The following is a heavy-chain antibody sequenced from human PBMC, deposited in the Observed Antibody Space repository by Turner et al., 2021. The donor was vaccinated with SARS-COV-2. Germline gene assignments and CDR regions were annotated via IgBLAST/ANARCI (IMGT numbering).Heavy chain of an antibody. CDR1: RFSFSSHA. CDR3: ARHGAANGNYYYHGLDV. D-gene: IGHD6-13*01. Sequence: QVQLVESGGGVVLPGRFLRLSWAASRFSFSSHAMHWVRQAPGKGLEWVAVIWYDGSQKYHAASVRGRFTISRDNSRNTLYLQMDSLRVEDTGVYYCARHGAANGNYYYHGLDVWGRGTTVTVSS. J-gene: IGHJ6*02. CDR2: IWYDGSQK. V-gene: IGHV3-33*03.